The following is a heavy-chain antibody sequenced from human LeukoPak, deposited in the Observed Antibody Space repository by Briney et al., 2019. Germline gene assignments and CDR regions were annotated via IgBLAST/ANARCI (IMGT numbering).Heavy chain of an antibody. CDR3: VRYVKNGYDTPGFDY. Sequence: SETLSLTCSVSGGSISSNYWSWIRQPAGKGLEWIGRICTSGSTDFNPSLKSRVTMSVDTSKNQFSLKLSSVTAADTAVYYCVRYVKNGYDTPGFDYWGQGTLVTVSS. CDR1: GGSISSNY. D-gene: IGHD5-12*01. J-gene: IGHJ4*02. V-gene: IGHV4-4*07. CDR2: ICTSGST.